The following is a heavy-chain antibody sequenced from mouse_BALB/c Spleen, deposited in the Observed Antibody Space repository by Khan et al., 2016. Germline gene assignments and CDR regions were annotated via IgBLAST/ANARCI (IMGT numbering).Heavy chain of an antibody. CDR2: ISSGGGCT. CDR1: GFTFSNYA. D-gene: IGHD1-2*01. J-gene: IGHJ3*01. V-gene: IGHV5-9-3*01. CDR3: AGQGFTTASAWFPY. Sequence: EVELVESGGGLVKPGGSLKLSCAASGFTFSNYAMSWVRQTPEKRLEWVATISSGGGCTYYPDSVKGRFSISRDIAKNTLYLQMSSLRSEDTAMYYCAGQGFTTASAWFPYWGQGTLVTVSA.